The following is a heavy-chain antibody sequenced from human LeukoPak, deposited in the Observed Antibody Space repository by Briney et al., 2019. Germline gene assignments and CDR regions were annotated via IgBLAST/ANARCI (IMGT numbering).Heavy chain of an antibody. CDR2: IYVDGRTT. CDR3: IRDFRSADL. CDR1: GFTFSNYW. J-gene: IGHJ5*02. V-gene: IGHV3-74*01. Sequence: PGGSLTLSCVASGFTFSNYWMHWVRQPPGKGLVWVSRIYVDGRTTNYADSVKGRFTISRDNAKNTVYLEMNSLSAEDTAIYYCIRDFRSADLWGQGTLVTVTS.